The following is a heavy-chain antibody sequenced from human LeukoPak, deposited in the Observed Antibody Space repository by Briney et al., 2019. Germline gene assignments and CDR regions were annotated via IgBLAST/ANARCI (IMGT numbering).Heavy chain of an antibody. CDR1: GLTVNSSF. V-gene: IGHV3-53*01. CDR2: FYSGGAT. J-gene: IGHJ6*03. D-gene: IGHD2-15*01. Sequence: PGGSLRLSCVVSGLTVNSSFISWVRQAPGKGLEWVSVFYSGGATYFADSVKGRFTMSRDNSKNTLYLQMNSLRAEDTGMCYCARAVGGAFYMDVWGKGTPVTVSS. CDR3: ARAVGGAFYMDV.